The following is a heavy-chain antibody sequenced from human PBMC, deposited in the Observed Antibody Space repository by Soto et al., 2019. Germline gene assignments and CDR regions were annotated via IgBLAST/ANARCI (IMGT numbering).Heavy chain of an antibody. CDR1: GYSFTSYW. J-gene: IGHJ3*02. V-gene: IGHV5-51*01. D-gene: IGHD6-6*01. CDR2: IYPGDSDT. Sequence: PGESLKISCKGSGYSFTSYWIGWVRQMPGKVLEWLGLIYPGDSDTRYSPSFQGQVTISADKSISAAYLQWSSLKVSDTGMYYCARLPRHDRPRTGAFDIWGQAPMRTLSS. CDR3: ARLPRHDRPRTGAFDI.